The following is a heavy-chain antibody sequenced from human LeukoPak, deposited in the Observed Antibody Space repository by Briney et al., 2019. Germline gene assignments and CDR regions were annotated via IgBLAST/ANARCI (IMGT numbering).Heavy chain of an antibody. D-gene: IGHD3-22*01. CDR2: IYYSGGT. V-gene: IGHV4-59*01. CDR3: ARWRDYYDFDY. CDR1: GGSISSYY. Sequence: SETLSLTCTVSGGSISSYYWSWIRQPPGKGLEWIGYIYYSGGTNYNPSLKSRVTISVDTSKNQFSLKLSSVTAADTAVYYCARWRDYYDFDYWGQGTLVTVSS. J-gene: IGHJ4*02.